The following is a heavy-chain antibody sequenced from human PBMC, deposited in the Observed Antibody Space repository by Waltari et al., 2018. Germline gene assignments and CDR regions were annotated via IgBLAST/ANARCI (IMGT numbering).Heavy chain of an antibody. Sequence: EVQLVESGGGLVHPGRSLRLSCAASGFTFDAYAMPWFRQAPGKGLEWVAGINWNSDSIGYGDSVKGRFTISRDNARNSLYLQMKSLTTEDTAVYYCLKKNDEVYDRNGLVYDAFDVWGQGTMVTVST. CDR1: GFTFDAYA. D-gene: IGHD3-22*01. V-gene: IGHV3-9*01. CDR3: LKKNDEVYDRNGLVYDAFDV. CDR2: INWNSDSI. J-gene: IGHJ3*01.